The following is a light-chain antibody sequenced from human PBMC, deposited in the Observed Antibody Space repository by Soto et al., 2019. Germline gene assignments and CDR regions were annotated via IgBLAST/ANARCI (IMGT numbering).Light chain of an antibody. Sequence: EIVLTQSPATLSLSPGERATLSCRASQSVSNYLAWYQQKPGQAPRLLIYDASNKATGIPARFSGSGSGTDVALTISRPEPEDFAVYYWQQRSNWPPLTFGGGTKVEIK. CDR1: QSVSNY. CDR2: DAS. CDR3: QQRSNWPPLT. V-gene: IGKV3-11*01. J-gene: IGKJ4*01.